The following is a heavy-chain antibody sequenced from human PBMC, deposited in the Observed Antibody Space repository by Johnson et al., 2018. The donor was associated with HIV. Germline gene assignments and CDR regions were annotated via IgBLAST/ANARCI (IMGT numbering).Heavy chain of an antibody. D-gene: IGHD5-12*01. CDR2: ASYDGCSK. CDR1: LFTFSRFA. CDR3: AKDRILSGYGPGTFDI. J-gene: IGHJ3*02. Sequence: VESGGDVAQTAMSPRLSCPTSLFTFSRFAMHWVRQAPRQGLASVSCASYDGCSKYYAASVSVPLPISRDNSKNTLYLQMNSLRAEDTAVYYCAKDRILSGYGPGTFDIWGQGTMVTVSS. V-gene: IGHV3-30-3*01.